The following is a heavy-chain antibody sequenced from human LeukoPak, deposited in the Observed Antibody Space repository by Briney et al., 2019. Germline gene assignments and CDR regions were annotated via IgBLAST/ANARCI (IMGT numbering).Heavy chain of an antibody. J-gene: IGHJ4*02. CDR3: ARLTFGGVIGFDY. D-gene: IGHD3-16*02. CDR2: ISSSGSHX. Sequence: PGGSLRLSXAAXXXXXXXXXXXXVXXXXXXXXXXVXSISSSGSHXYYADSVKGRFXISRDNAKNSLYLQMNSLRAEDTAVYYCARLTFGGVIGFDYWGQGTLVTVSS. V-gene: IGHV3-21*01. CDR1: XXXXXXXX.